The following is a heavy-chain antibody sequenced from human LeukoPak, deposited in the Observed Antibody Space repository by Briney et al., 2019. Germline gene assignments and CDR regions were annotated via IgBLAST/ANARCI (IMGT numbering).Heavy chain of an antibody. CDR3: AREPIFGVLAPSTRWFDP. CDR2: IYTSGST. D-gene: IGHD3-3*01. J-gene: IGHJ5*02. CDR1: GGSISSYY. V-gene: IGHV4-4*07. Sequence: PSETLSLTCTVSGGSISSYYWSWIRQPAGKGLEWIGRIYTSGSTNYNPSLKSRATMSVDTSKNQFSLKLSSVTAADTAVYYCAREPIFGVLAPSTRWFDPWGQGTLVTVSS.